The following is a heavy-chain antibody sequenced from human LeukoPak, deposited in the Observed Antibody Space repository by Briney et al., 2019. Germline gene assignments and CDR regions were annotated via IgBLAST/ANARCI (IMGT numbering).Heavy chain of an antibody. D-gene: IGHD6-13*01. CDR2: INPSGGSI. J-gene: IGHJ5*02. V-gene: IGHV1-46*01. Sequence: ASVKVSCKASGYTFTSYYMHWVRQAPGQGLEWVGIINPSGGSISYAQKFQGRVTMTRDTSTSTVYMELSSLRSEDTAVYYCARDSAGKGYSSSPRWFDPWGQGTLVTVSS. CDR3: ARDSAGKGYSSSPRWFDP. CDR1: GYTFTSYY.